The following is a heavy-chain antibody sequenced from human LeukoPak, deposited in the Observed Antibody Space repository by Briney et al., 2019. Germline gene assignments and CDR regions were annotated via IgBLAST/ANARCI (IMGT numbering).Heavy chain of an antibody. CDR2: IHYSGTT. V-gene: IGHV4-59*01. Sequence: SETLPLTCTVSGGSISSYYWSWIRQPPGKGLEWIGYIHYSGTTNYNPSLKSRVTISVDTSKNQLSLKLSSVTAADTAVYFCARVSWFPGTSYYYMDVWGKGTTVTVSS. CDR1: GGSISSYY. J-gene: IGHJ6*03. D-gene: IGHD1-1*01. CDR3: ARVSWFPGTSYYYMDV.